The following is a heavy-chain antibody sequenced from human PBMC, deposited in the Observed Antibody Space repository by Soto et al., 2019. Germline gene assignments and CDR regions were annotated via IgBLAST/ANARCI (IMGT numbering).Heavy chain of an antibody. CDR3: AHRYCSGGSCYWNWFDP. V-gene: IGHV2-5*02. CDR1: GFSLSTSGVG. CDR2: IYWDDDK. J-gene: IGHJ5*02. D-gene: IGHD2-15*01. Sequence: QITLKESGPTLVKPTQTLTLTCTFSGFSLSTSGVGVGWIRQPPGKALEWLALIYWDDDKRYSPSLKSRLTITKDTSKNRVVLTMTNMDPVDTATYYCAHRYCSGGSCYWNWFDPWGQGTLVTVSS.